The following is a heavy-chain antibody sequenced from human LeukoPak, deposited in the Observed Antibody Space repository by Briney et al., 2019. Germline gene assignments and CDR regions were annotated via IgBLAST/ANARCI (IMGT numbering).Heavy chain of an antibody. CDR3: ARDVEDIVAGIGGYYYYMDV. D-gene: IGHD5-12*01. V-gene: IGHV3-74*01. CDR1: GFTFSSYW. J-gene: IGHJ6*03. Sequence: PGGSQRLSCAASGFTFSSYWMHWVRQAPGKGLVWVSRINSDGSSTSYADSVKGRFTISRDNAKNTLYLQMNSLRAEDTAVYYCARDVEDIVAGIGGYYYYMDVWGKGTTVTVSS. CDR2: INSDGSST.